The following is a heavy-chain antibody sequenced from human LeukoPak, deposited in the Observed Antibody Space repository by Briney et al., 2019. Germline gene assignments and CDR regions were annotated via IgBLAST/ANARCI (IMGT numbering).Heavy chain of an antibody. CDR1: GGTFSSYA. CDR2: IIPIFGTA. J-gene: IGHJ3*02. CDR3: ARGSSQNWNYGGAHHAFDI. V-gene: IGHV1-69*05. D-gene: IGHD1-7*01. Sequence: GASVKVSCKASGGTFSSYAISWVRQAPGQGLEWMGRIIPIFGTANYAQKFQGRVTITTDESTSTAYVELTSLRSEDTAVYYCARGSSQNWNYGGAHHAFDIWGQGTMVTVSS.